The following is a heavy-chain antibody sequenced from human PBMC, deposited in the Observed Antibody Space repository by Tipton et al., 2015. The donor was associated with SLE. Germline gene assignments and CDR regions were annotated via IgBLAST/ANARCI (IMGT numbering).Heavy chain of an antibody. CDR1: SYSISSGYY. Sequence: TLSLTCTVSSYSISSGYYWGWIRQPPGKGLEWIGSIYHSGSTYYNPSLKSRVTISVDTSKNQFSLKLSSVTAADTAVYYCARGGDYWGQGTLVTVSS. V-gene: IGHV4-38-2*02. D-gene: IGHD3-16*01. J-gene: IGHJ4*02. CDR3: ARGGDY. CDR2: IYHSGST.